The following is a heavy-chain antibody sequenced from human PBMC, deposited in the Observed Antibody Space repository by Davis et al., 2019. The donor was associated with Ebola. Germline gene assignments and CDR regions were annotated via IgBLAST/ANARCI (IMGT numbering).Heavy chain of an antibody. Sequence: PGGSLRLSCKGSGYSFTSYCISWVRQMPGKGLEWLGRIDPSDSYTNYSPSFQGHVTISADKSISTAYLQWSSLKASDTAMYYCARIVVVPAAFTDYYYYMDVWGKGTTVTVSS. J-gene: IGHJ6*03. D-gene: IGHD2-2*01. CDR3: ARIVVVPAAFTDYYYYMDV. CDR1: GYSFTSYC. V-gene: IGHV5-10-1*01. CDR2: IDPSDSYT.